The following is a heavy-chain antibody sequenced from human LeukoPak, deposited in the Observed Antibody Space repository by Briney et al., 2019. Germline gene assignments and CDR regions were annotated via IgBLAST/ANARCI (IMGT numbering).Heavy chain of an antibody. V-gene: IGHV3-7*04. CDR3: ARGGGSSDS. CDR1: GFTFSNYW. CDR2: IKQDGSEK. J-gene: IGHJ4*02. D-gene: IGHD2-15*01. Sequence: GGSLRLSCVASGFTFSNYWMSWVRQAPGKGLEWVANIKQDGSEKYYVDSVKGRFAISRDNAKNSLCLQMNSLRAEDTAVYYCARGGGSSDSWGLGTLVTVSS.